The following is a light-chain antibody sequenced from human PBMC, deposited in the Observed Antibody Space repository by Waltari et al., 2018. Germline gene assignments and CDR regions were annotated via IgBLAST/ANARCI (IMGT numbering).Light chain of an antibody. V-gene: IGLV1-40*01. CDR1: SSNFGAGYD. Sequence: QSVLTQPPSMSGAPGQKVTIPCTGGSSNFGAGYDVHWYQQFPGTSPKLLICVHTNPPAGVPGRFSGSRSGTSASLAIAGLQSEDEAVYYCQSFDSSLSASVFGVGTKLTVL. CDR3: QSFDSSLSASV. CDR2: VHT. J-gene: IGLJ3*02.